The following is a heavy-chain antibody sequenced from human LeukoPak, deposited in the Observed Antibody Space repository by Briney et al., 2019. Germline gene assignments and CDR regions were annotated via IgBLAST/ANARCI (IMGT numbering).Heavy chain of an antibody. Sequence: PGGSLRLSCAASGFTFSSYAMSWVRQAPGKGLEWVSTISGSSRSTYYADSVQGRFAISRDNSKNTLYLQMNSLRAEDTAVYFCAKGIYDMDVWGQGTTVTVSS. CDR2: ISGSSRST. V-gene: IGHV3-23*01. CDR3: AKGIYDMDV. J-gene: IGHJ6*02. CDR1: GFTFSSYA.